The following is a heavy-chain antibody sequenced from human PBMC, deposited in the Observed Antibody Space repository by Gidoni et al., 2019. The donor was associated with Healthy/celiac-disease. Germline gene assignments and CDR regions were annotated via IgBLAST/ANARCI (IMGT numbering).Heavy chain of an antibody. Sequence: QVQLVESGGGVVQPGRSLRHSCAASGFTFSSYAMHWVRQAPGKGLEWVAVISYDGSNKYYADSVKGRFTISRDNSKNTLYLQMNSLRAEDTAVYYCARALYYYDSSGYPDAFDIWGQGTMVTVSS. V-gene: IGHV3-30*04. CDR3: ARALYYYDSSGYPDAFDI. CDR2: ISYDGSNK. J-gene: IGHJ3*02. D-gene: IGHD3-22*01. CDR1: GFTFSSYA.